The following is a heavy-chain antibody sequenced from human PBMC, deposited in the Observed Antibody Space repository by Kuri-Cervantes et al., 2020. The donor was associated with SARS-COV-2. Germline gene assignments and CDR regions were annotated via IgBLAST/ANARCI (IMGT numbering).Heavy chain of an antibody. V-gene: IGHV3-23*01. J-gene: IGHJ6*03. CDR2: ISGSGGST. D-gene: IGHD3-9*01. CDR3: ARESGYFDWLSYSYYYYYMDV. CDR1: GFTFSSYA. Sequence: GESLKISCAASGFTFSSYAMSWVRQAPGKGLEWVSAISGSGGSTYYADSVKGRFTISRDNSKNTLYLQMNSLRAEDTAVYYCARESGYFDWLSYSYYYYYMDVWGKGTTVTVSS.